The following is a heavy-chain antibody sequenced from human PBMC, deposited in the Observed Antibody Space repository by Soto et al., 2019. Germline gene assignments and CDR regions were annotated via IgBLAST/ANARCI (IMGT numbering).Heavy chain of an antibody. J-gene: IGHJ4*02. Sequence: QVQLVESGGGLVKPGGSLRLSCAVYGFTFSDYYMTWIRQAPGKGLEWVAYISSSTSHTNYADSVKGRFTISRDNAKNSLCLQMNSLRAEDTAVYYCARGRGAAADHFDFWGQGTLVTVSS. D-gene: IGHD6-13*01. V-gene: IGHV3-11*05. CDR2: ISSSTSHT. CDR3: ARGRGAAADHFDF. CDR1: GFTFSDYY.